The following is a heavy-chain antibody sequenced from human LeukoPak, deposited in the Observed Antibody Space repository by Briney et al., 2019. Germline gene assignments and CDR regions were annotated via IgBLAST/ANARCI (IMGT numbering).Heavy chain of an antibody. Sequence: ASVKLSCKASGYTFTGYYMHWVRQAPGQGLEWMGWINPNSGGTNYAQKFQGRVTMTRDTSISTAYMQLSRLGSDDTAEYYCARVSSAAAIYTTNWFDGWGQGTLVTVSS. D-gene: IGHD2-2*01. CDR1: GYTFTGYY. J-gene: IGHJ5*02. V-gene: IGHV1-2*02. CDR2: INPNSGGT. CDR3: ARVSSAAAIYTTNWFDG.